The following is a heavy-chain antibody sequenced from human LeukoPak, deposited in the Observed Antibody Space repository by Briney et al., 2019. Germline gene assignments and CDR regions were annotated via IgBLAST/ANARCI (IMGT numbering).Heavy chain of an antibody. CDR1: GGSISSYY. CDR3: AGVNGFPAAMFGWFDP. CDR2: IYTSGST. J-gene: IGHJ5*02. D-gene: IGHD2-2*01. V-gene: IGHV4-4*07. Sequence: PSETLSLTCTVSGGSISSYYWSWIRQPAGKGLEWIGRIYTSGSTNYNPSLKSRVTMSVDTSKNQFSLKLSSVTAADTAVYYCAGVNGFPAAMFGWFDPWGQGTLVTVSS.